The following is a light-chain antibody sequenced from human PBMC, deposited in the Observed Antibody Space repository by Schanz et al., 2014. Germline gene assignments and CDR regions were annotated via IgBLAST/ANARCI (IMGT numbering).Light chain of an antibody. V-gene: IGKV3-20*01. Sequence: EIVLTQSPATLSLSPGERATLSCRASQSVSNNYLGWYQQKPGQAPRLLVYAASSRAAGIPDRFSGSGSGTDFTLTISRLEPEDCAVYFCQQYASSPPTFGGGTKVEIK. CDR1: QSVSNNY. CDR3: QQYASSPPT. J-gene: IGKJ4*01. CDR2: AAS.